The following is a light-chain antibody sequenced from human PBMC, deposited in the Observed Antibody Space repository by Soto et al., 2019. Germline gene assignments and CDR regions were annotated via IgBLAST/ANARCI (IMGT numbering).Light chain of an antibody. Sequence: QSVLTQPPSVSGAPGQRVTISCTGSSSNIGAGYDVHWYQQLPGTAPKLLIYGNSNRPSGVPDRFSGSKSGTSASLAITGLQAEDEAVYYGQSYASTLSVVVFGGGTKLTVL. CDR1: SSNIGAGYD. CDR2: GNS. CDR3: QSYASTLSVVV. J-gene: IGLJ2*01. V-gene: IGLV1-40*01.